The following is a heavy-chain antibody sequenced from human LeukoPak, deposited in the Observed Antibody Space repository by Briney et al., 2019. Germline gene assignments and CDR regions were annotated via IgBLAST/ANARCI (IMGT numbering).Heavy chain of an antibody. D-gene: IGHD2-15*01. J-gene: IGHJ4*02. V-gene: IGHV3-23*01. CDR1: GFTFSSYG. Sequence: GGSLRLSCAASGFTFSSYGMSWVRQAPGKGLEWVSAISGSGGSTYYADSVKGRFTISRDNSKNTLYLQMNSLRAEDTAVYYCAKGQSFMVVATPYFDYWGQGTLVTVSS. CDR3: AKGQSFMVVATPYFDY. CDR2: ISGSGGST.